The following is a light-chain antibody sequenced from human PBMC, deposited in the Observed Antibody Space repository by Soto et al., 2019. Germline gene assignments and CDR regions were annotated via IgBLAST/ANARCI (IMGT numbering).Light chain of an antibody. J-gene: IGLJ2*01. V-gene: IGLV4-69*01. CDR3: QTWGTGHVV. CDR1: SGHSSYA. Sequence: QSVLTQSPSASASLGDSVKLTCTLSSGHSSYAIAWHQQQPEKGPRYLMKLNSDGSHSKGDGIPDRFSGSSSGAERYLTISSLQSEDEADYYCQTWGTGHVVFGGGTQLTVL. CDR2: LNSDGSH.